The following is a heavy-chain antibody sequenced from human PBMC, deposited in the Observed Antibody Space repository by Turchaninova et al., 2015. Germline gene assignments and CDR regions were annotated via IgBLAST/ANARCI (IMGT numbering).Heavy chain of an antibody. J-gene: IGHJ3*02. CDR1: GGSFSDFH. CDR3: AGARGMFLAGDSPDAFDI. D-gene: IGHD3-3*01. CDR2: ISHSGGT. V-gene: IGHV4-34*02. Sequence: QVRLQQWGAGLVKPSETLSLPCAVYGGSFSDFHWSWIRQPPGKGLEWIGKISHSGGTNYNPSLKSRVTMSVDKSKNQVSLKVNSVTAADTAVYFCAGARGMFLAGDSPDAFDIWGQGTMVTVSS.